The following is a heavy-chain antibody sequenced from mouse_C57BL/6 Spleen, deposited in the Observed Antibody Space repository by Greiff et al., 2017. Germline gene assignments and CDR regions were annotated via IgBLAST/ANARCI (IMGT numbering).Heavy chain of an antibody. D-gene: IGHD1-1*01. CDR3: ARSPYYYGSREYFDV. Sequence: QVHVKQSGPELVKPGASVKISCKASGYAFSSSWMNWVKQRPGKGLEWIGRIYPGDGDTNYNGKFKGKATLTADKSSSTAYMQLSSLTSEDSAVYFCARSPYYYGSREYFDVWGTGTTVTVSS. CDR2: IYPGDGDT. CDR1: GYAFSSSW. V-gene: IGHV1-82*01. J-gene: IGHJ1*03.